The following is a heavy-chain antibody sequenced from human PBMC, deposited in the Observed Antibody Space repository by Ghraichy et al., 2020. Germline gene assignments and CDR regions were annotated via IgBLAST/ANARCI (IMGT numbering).Heavy chain of an antibody. CDR1: GDSVSSNSAA. D-gene: IGHD3-22*01. Sequence: SQTLSLTCAISGDSVSSNSAAWNWFRQSPSRGLEWLGRTYYRSKWYNDYSVSVKSRITINPDTSKNQFSLQLNSVTPEDTAVYYCARAGGYYDSSGYYYYGMDVWGQGTTVTVSS. CDR3: ARAGGYYDSSGYYYYGMDV. CDR2: TYYRSKWYN. V-gene: IGHV6-1*01. J-gene: IGHJ6*02.